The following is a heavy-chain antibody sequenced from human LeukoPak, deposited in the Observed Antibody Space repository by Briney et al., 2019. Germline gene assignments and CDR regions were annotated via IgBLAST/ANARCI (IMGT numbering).Heavy chain of an antibody. CDR3: ARGRGYDFPYWFDP. Sequence: GASVKVSCKASGYTFTGYYMHWVRQAPGQGLEWMGWINPNSGGTNYAQKFQGRVTMTRDTSISTAYMELSRLRSDDTAVYYCARGRGYDFPYWFDPWGQGTLVTVSS. CDR2: INPNSGGT. CDR1: GYTFTGYY. D-gene: IGHD5-12*01. J-gene: IGHJ5*02. V-gene: IGHV1-2*02.